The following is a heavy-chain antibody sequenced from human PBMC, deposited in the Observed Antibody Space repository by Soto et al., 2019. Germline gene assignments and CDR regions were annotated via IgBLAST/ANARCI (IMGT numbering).Heavy chain of an antibody. CDR1: GGSISSSSYY. J-gene: IGHJ4*02. D-gene: IGHD6-13*01. CDR3: ATGYSSSWPYLDY. CDR2: IYYSGST. Sequence: PSETLSLTCTVSGGSISSSSYYWGWIRQPPGKGLEWIGSIYYSGSTYYNPSLKSRVTISVDTSKNQFSLKLSSVTAADTAVYYCATGYSSSWPYLDYWGQGTLVTVSS. V-gene: IGHV4-39*01.